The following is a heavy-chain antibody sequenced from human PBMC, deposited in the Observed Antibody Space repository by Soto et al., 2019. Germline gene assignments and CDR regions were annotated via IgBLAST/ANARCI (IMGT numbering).Heavy chain of an antibody. D-gene: IGHD1-20*01. V-gene: IGHV3-30*19. Sequence: ESGGGVVPPGRSLRLSCAPSGFTFSRFGMHWVRQAPGKGLEWVALISYDGSNKYYADSVQGRFTISRDNSRSTLYLQMSSLRAEDTAVYYCARDQVYEWNDNFYYGMDVWGQGTTVTVSS. J-gene: IGHJ6*02. CDR2: ISYDGSNK. CDR1: GFTFSRFG. CDR3: ARDQVYEWNDNFYYGMDV.